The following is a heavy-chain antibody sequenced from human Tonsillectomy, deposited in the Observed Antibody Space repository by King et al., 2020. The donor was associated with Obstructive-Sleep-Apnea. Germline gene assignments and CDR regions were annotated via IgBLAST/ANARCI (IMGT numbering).Heavy chain of an antibody. D-gene: IGHD5-12*01. J-gene: IGHJ4*02. CDR1: GYTFTGYY. CDR3: ARNSGYDYYFDY. V-gene: IGHV1-2*02. CDR2: INPDTCDT. Sequence: VQLVQSGAEVKKPGASVKVSCKASGYTFTGYYMHWVRTAPGQGLEWMGWINPDTCDTNFAQNFQGRLTMTRDTSISTAYMELSRLRSDDTAVYYCARNSGYDYYFDYWGQGTLATVSS.